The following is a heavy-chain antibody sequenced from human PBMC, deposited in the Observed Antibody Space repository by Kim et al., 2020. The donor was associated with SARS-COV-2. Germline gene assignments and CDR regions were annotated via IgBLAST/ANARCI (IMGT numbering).Heavy chain of an antibody. D-gene: IGHD6-19*01. Sequence: PSVQGQVTISADKSISTAYLQWSSLKASDTAMYYCARQGRAVAKTNWFDPWGQGTLVTVSS. CDR3: ARQGRAVAKTNWFDP. V-gene: IGHV5-51*01. J-gene: IGHJ5*02.